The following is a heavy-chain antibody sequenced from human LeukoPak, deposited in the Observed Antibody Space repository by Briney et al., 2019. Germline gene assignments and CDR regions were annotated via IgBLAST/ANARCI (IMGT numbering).Heavy chain of an antibody. CDR3: ARLGGYGYFDY. V-gene: IGHV4-59*01. Sequence: KPSETLSLTCTVSGGSISSYYWSWLRQPPGKGLEWIGYIYYSGSTNYNPSLKSRVTISVDTSKSQFSLKLSSVTAADTAVYYCARLGGYGYFDYWGQGTLVTVSS. CDR1: GGSISSYY. CDR2: IYYSGST. D-gene: IGHD5-12*01. J-gene: IGHJ4*02.